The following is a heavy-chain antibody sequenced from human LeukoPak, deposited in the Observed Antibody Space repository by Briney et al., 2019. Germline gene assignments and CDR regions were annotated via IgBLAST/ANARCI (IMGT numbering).Heavy chain of an antibody. CDR2: ISSSSSYI. Sequence: GGSLRLSCAASGFTFSSYSMNWVRQAPGKGLEWVSSISSSSSYIYYADSVKGRFTISRDNAKNSLYLQMNGLRAEDTAVYYCARMITVVTGADYWGQGTLVTVSS. CDR3: ARMITVVTGADY. J-gene: IGHJ4*02. CDR1: GFTFSSYS. D-gene: IGHD4-23*01. V-gene: IGHV3-21*01.